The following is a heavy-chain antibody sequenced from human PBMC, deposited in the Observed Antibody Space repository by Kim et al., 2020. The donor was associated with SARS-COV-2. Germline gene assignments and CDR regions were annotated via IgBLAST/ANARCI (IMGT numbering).Heavy chain of an antibody. CDR3: AKDAYSSSWSSYYYYGMDV. V-gene: IGHV3-30*02. Sequence: GRFTISRDNSKNTLYLQMNSLRAEDTAVYYCAKDAYSSSWSSYYYYGMDVWGQGTTVTVSS. D-gene: IGHD6-13*01. J-gene: IGHJ6*02.